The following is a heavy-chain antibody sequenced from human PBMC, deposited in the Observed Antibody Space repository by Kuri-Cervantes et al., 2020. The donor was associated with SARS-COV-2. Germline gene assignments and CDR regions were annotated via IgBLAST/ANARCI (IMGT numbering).Heavy chain of an antibody. J-gene: IGHJ4*02. CDR3: AKGVARGFDY. CDR1: GFPVSRKY. D-gene: IGHD2-15*01. Sequence: GESLKISCAVSGFPVSRKYMSWVRQAPGKGLEWVAVIWYDGSNKYYADSVKGRFTISRDNSKNTLYLQMNSLRAEDTAVYYCAKGVARGFDYWGQGTLVTVSS. CDR2: IWYDGSNK. V-gene: IGHV3-33*06.